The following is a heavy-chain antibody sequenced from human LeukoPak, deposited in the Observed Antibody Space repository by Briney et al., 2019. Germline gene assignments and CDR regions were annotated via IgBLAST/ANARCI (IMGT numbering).Heavy chain of an antibody. V-gene: IGHV1-24*01. CDR1: GYTLTELS. Sequence: ASVKVSCKVSGYTLTELSMHWVRPAPGKGLEWMGGFDPEDGETIYAQKFQGRVTMTEDTSTDTAYMELSSLRSEDTAVYYCATGYIRGSYMDYWGQGTLVTVSS. CDR2: FDPEDGET. D-gene: IGHD6-13*01. J-gene: IGHJ4*02. CDR3: ATGYIRGSYMDY.